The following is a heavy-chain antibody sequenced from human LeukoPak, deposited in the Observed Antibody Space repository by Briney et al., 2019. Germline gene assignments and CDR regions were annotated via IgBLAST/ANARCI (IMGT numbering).Heavy chain of an antibody. CDR1: GFSFSDYG. V-gene: IGHV3-30*18. CDR3: AKEGDDYVLDH. D-gene: IGHD4-17*01. Sequence: PGGSLRLSCAASGFSFSDYGMHWVRQVPGKGLEWVAIISYDGSNACYADSMKGRFTISRDNSKNTVSLQIINMRREDTALYYCAKEGDDYVLDHWGQGTLVTVSA. CDR2: ISYDGSNA. J-gene: IGHJ4*02.